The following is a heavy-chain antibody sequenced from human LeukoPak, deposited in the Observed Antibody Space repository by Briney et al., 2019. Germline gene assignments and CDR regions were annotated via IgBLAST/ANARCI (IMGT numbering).Heavy chain of an antibody. J-gene: IGHJ4*02. CDR3: AREAIGYCSSTSCSEVDY. D-gene: IGHD2-2*01. CDR2: ISSSSSTI. Sequence: GGSLRLSCAASGFTFSSYSMNWVRQAPGKGLEWVSYISSSSSTIYYAASVKGRFTISRDNAKNSLYLQMNSLRDEDTAVYYCAREAIGYCSSTSCSEVDYWGQGTLVNVSS. CDR1: GFTFSSYS. V-gene: IGHV3-48*02.